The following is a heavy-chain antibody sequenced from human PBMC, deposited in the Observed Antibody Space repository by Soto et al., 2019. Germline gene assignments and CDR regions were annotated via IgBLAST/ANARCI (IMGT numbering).Heavy chain of an antibody. V-gene: IGHV3-23*01. CDR3: AKSQQWVDSRDGFDF. D-gene: IGHD6-19*01. CDR2: ISGGDDV. CDR1: GFTFSTYA. J-gene: IGHJ3*01. Sequence: PGGSLRLSCAASGFTFSTYAMNWVRQAPGKGLEWVSSISGGDDVKYADSVKGRFTISRDTSKNMLYLQLNSLRAEDTAIYFCAKSQQWVDSRDGFDFWGQGTRVTVSS.